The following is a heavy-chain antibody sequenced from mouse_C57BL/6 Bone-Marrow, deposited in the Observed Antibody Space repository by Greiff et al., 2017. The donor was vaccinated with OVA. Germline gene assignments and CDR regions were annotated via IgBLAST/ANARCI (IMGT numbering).Heavy chain of an antibody. CDR1: GFTFSSYG. Sequence: EVKLVESGGDLVKPGGSLKLSCAASGFTFSSYGMSWVRQTPDKRLEWVATISSGGSYTYYPDSVKGRFTISRDNAKNTLYLQMSSLKSEDTAMYYCARHRSLRGDYWGQGTSVTVSS. D-gene: IGHD2-14*01. CDR3: ARHRSLRGDY. V-gene: IGHV5-6*02. CDR2: ISSGGSYT. J-gene: IGHJ4*01.